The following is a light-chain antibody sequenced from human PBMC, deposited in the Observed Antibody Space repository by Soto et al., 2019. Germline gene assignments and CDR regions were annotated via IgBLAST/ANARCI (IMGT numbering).Light chain of an antibody. CDR3: QQYDSYSLT. V-gene: IGKV1-5*03. CDR1: QSISSW. J-gene: IGKJ4*01. CDR2: KAS. Sequence: DIQMTQSPSTLSASVGDRVTITCRASQSISSWLAWYQQRPGKAPKLLIYKASSLESGVPSRFSGSGSGTEFTLTISSLQPDDFATYFCQQYDSYSLTFGGGTKVEIK.